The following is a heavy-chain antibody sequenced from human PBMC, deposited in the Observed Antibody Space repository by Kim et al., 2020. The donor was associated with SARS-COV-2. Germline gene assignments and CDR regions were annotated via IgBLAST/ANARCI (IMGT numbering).Heavy chain of an antibody. CDR3: AKLIAAAGTTGGAYYYYYGMDV. J-gene: IGHJ6*02. D-gene: IGHD6-13*01. CDR1: GFTFSSYG. CDR2: ISYDGSNK. Sequence: GGSLRLSCAASGFTFSSYGMHWVRQAPGKGLEWVAVISYDGSNKYYADSVKGRFTISRDNSKNTLYLQMNSLRAEDTAVYYCAKLIAAAGTTGGAYYYYYGMDVWGQGTTVTVSS. V-gene: IGHV3-30*18.